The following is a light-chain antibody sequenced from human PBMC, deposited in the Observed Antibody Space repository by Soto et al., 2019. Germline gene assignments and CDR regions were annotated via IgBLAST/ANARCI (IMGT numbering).Light chain of an antibody. V-gene: IGLV2-14*01. CDR3: SSYSSSSTLVV. CDR1: SSDIGGYNY. CDR2: WVT. J-gene: IGLJ1*01. Sequence: QSALTQPASVSGSLGQSITISFTGTSSDIGGYNYVSWYQQHPGKAPKLMIYWVTNRPSGVSNRFSGSKSGNTASLTISGLQAEAEADYHCSSYSSSSTLVVFGTGTKLTVL.